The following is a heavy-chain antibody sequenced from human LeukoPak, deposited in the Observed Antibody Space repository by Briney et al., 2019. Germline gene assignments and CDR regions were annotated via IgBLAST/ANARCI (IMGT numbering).Heavy chain of an antibody. CDR1: GFSFSSYE. CDR3: VRDRDWAFDY. Sequence: GGSLRLSCAASGFSFSSYEMNWVRQAPGKGLEWISYISSSGRTIYYADSVKGRFTFSRDNSKNTVYLQMNSLRPEDTAVYYCVRDRDWAFDYWGQGSLVTVSS. CDR2: ISSSGRTI. J-gene: IGHJ4*02. D-gene: IGHD2-21*02. V-gene: IGHV3-48*03.